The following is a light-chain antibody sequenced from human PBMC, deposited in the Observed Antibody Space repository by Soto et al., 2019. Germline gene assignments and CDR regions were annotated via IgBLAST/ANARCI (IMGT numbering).Light chain of an antibody. V-gene: IGLV1-44*01. Sequence: QSVLTQPPSASGTPGQRVTISCSGDRSNIGSNSVNWYQQLPGTAPKLLIYSNNQRPSGVPDRFSGSKSGTSASLAISGRQSDDEADYYCAAWDDSLNGRYVFGTGTKLTVL. CDR2: SNN. CDR3: AAWDDSLNGRYV. CDR1: RSNIGSNS. J-gene: IGLJ1*01.